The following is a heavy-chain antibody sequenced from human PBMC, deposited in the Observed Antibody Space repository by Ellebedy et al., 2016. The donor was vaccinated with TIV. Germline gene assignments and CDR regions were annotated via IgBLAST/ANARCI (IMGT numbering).Heavy chain of an antibody. CDR3: ARPSSGYLFDAFDI. Sequence: SETLSLTXTVSSSSISTDYWTWIRQTPGKGLEWLGYINFSGSTNYNPSLQSRIIISVDRSKNQFSLKLNSVTAADTAVYYCARPSSGYLFDAFDIWGQGTMVTVSS. J-gene: IGHJ3*02. D-gene: IGHD3-22*01. V-gene: IGHV4-59*01. CDR2: INFSGST. CDR1: SSSISTDY.